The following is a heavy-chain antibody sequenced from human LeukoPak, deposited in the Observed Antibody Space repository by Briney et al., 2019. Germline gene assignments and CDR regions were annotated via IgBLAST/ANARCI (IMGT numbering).Heavy chain of an antibody. CDR2: IYYSGST. V-gene: IGHV4-39*07. Sequence: SETLSLTCTVSGGSISSSSYYWGWIRQPPGKGLEWIGSIYYSGSTYYNPSLKSRVTISVDTSRNQFSLKLSSVTAADTAVYYCARDGYSSWAKNWFDPWGQGTLVTVSS. CDR1: GGSISSSSYY. J-gene: IGHJ5*02. CDR3: ARDGYSSWAKNWFDP. D-gene: IGHD6-13*01.